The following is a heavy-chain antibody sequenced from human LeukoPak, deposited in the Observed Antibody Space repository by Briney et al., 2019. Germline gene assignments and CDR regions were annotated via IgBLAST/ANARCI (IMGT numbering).Heavy chain of an antibody. V-gene: IGHV1-18*01. CDR1: GYTFTSYG. J-gene: IGHJ4*02. Sequence: ASVKVSCKASGYTFTSYGISWVRQALGQGLEWMGWISAYNGNTNYAQKLQGRVTMTTDTSTSTAYMELRSLRSDDTAVYYCARVIGVRYYYDSSGYYFDYWGQGTLVTVSS. D-gene: IGHD3-22*01. CDR2: ISAYNGNT. CDR3: ARVIGVRYYYDSSGYYFDY.